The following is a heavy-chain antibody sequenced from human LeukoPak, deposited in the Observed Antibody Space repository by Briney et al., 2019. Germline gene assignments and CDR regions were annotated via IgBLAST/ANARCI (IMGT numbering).Heavy chain of an antibody. CDR3: ARALGWIQLWFTWFDP. D-gene: IGHD5-18*01. CDR2: INPNSGGT. Sequence: ASVKVSCKSSGYTFTCYYMHWVRQAPGQGLEWMGWINPNSGGTNYAQKFQGRVTMTRDTSISTAYMELSRLRSDDTAVYYCARALGWIQLWFTWFDPWGQGTLVTVSS. J-gene: IGHJ5*02. CDR1: GYTFTCYY. V-gene: IGHV1-2*02.